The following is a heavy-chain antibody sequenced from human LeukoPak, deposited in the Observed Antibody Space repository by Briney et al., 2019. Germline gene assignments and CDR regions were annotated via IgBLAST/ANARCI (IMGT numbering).Heavy chain of an antibody. CDR1: GYTFTGYY. J-gene: IGHJ4*02. CDR3: ARGIRPDFDY. CDR2: LNPNSGGT. Sequence: ASVKVSCKASGYTFTGYYIHWVRQAPGHGLEWMGWLNPNSGGTNYAQNFQGRVTMTRDTSISTAYMELSRLRSDETAVYYCARGIRPDFDYWGQGTLVTVSS. V-gene: IGHV1-2*02. D-gene: IGHD6-6*01.